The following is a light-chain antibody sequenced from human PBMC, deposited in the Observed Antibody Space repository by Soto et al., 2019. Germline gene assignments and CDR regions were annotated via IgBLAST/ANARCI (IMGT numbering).Light chain of an antibody. J-gene: IGKJ1*01. CDR1: QSVSSH. CDR3: QQYTTSSWT. Sequence: EIVLTQSPATLSLSPGERATVSCRASQSVSSHLAWYQQKRGQAPRLLIYDASSRASGIPARFSGSGSGTDFTLTISRLEPEDFAVYYCQQYTTSSWTFGQGTKVDIK. V-gene: IGKV3-11*01. CDR2: DAS.